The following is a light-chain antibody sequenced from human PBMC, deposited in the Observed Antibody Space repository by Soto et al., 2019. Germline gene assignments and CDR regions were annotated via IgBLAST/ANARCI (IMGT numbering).Light chain of an antibody. V-gene: IGLV2-11*01. CDR3: SSYAGNYVDV. Sequence: QSALTQPRSVCGSPGQSVTIPCTGTSRDVGGYNYVSWYQRHAGKGPKLIIYDVSERPSGVPDRFSASKSGNTASLTISGLQAEDEADYYSSSYAGNYVDVFGSGTKVTVL. CDR1: SRDVGGYNY. J-gene: IGLJ1*01. CDR2: DVS.